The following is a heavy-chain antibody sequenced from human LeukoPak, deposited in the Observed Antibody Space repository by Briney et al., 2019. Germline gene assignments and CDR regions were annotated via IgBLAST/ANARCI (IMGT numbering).Heavy chain of an antibody. V-gene: IGHV4-59*12. J-gene: IGHJ4*02. CDR3: ASSGSYYKWFDY. CDR1: GGSISSYY. Sequence: NPSETLSLTCTVSGGSISSYYWSWIRQPPGKGLEWIGEIYHSGSTNYNPSLKSRVTISVDKSKNQFSLKLSSVTAADTAVYYCASSGSYYKWFDYWGQGTLVTVSS. CDR2: IYHSGST. D-gene: IGHD3-10*01.